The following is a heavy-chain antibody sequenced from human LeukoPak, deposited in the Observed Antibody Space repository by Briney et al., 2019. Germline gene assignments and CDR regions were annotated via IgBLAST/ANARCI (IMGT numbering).Heavy chain of an antibody. CDR3: ASSGSYRFDY. CDR1: GFSFSSYG. Sequence: GRSLRLSCAASGFSFSSYGMHWVRQAPGKGLEWVAVIWYDGSKKYYADSVKGRFTISRDNAKNSLYLQMNSLRAEDTAVYYCASSGSYRFDYWGQGTLVTVSS. D-gene: IGHD1-26*01. V-gene: IGHV3-33*03. J-gene: IGHJ4*02. CDR2: IWYDGSKK.